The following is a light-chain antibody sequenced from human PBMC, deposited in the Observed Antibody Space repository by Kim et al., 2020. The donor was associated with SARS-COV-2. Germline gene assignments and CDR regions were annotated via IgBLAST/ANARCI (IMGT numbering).Light chain of an antibody. Sequence: QSITIACTGTSSDVGGYNYVSWYQQHPGKAPKLIIYDVSSRPSGISNRFSGSKSGNTASLTISGLLVEDEADYYCNSYTSSTTLFVFGTGTKVTVL. CDR2: DVS. J-gene: IGLJ1*01. CDR1: SSDVGGYNY. CDR3: NSYTSSTTLFV. V-gene: IGLV2-14*03.